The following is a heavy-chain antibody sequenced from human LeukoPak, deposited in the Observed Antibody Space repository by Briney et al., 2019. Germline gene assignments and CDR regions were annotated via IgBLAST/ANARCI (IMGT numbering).Heavy chain of an antibody. D-gene: IGHD6-19*01. Sequence: ASVKVSCKASGYTFTSYAMHWVRQAPGQRLEWTGWINAGNGNTKYSQKFQGRVTITRDTSASTAYMELSSLRSEDTAVYYCARDPPRNLPYSSGWYYFDYWGQGTLVTVSS. CDR3: ARDPPRNLPYSSGWYYFDY. CDR1: GYTFTSYA. V-gene: IGHV1-3*01. J-gene: IGHJ4*02. CDR2: INAGNGNT.